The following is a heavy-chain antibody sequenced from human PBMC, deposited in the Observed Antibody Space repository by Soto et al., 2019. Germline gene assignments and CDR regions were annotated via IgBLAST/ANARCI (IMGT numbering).Heavy chain of an antibody. V-gene: IGHV4-59*01. CDR1: GGSISTYY. CDR3: ARDQLSSGLYVWFDP. CDR2: IYYDGST. J-gene: IGHJ5*02. D-gene: IGHD6-25*01. Sequence: HVQLQESGPGLVKPSETLSLTCTVSGGSISTYYWSWIRQPSGKGLEWMGYIYYDGSTSYNPSLSSRVTISVDTSKNQFSLILSSVTSADTAVYYCARDQLSSGLYVWFDPWGQGTLVTVSS.